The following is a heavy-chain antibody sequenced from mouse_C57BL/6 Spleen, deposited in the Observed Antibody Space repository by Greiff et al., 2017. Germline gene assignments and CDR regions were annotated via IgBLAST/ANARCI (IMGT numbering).Heavy chain of an antibody. J-gene: IGHJ3*01. CDR2: IDPETGGT. V-gene: IGHV1-15*01. CDR3: TRAFAY. CDR1: GYTFTDYE. Sequence: VQLVESGAELVRPGASVTLSCKASGYTFTDYEMHWVKQTPVHGLEWIGAIDPETGGTAYNQKFKGKAILTADKSSSTAYMELRSLTSEDSAGYYCTRAFAYWGQGTLVTVSA.